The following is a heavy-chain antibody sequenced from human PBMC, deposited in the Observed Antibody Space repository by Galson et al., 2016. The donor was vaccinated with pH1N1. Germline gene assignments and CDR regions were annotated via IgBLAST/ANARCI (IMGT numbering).Heavy chain of an antibody. D-gene: IGHD3-22*01. J-gene: IGHJ4*02. CDR2: INAGNGIP. CDR1: GDTFTSYA. V-gene: IGHV1-3*01. Sequence: SVKVSCKASGDTFTSYAMHWVRQAPGQRLEWMGWINAGNGIPKYSQRFQGRVTITRDTSASTAYVELSSLRSEDTAVYYWASSYYYDSSGYTDWGQGTLVTVSS. CDR3: ASSYYYDSSGYTD.